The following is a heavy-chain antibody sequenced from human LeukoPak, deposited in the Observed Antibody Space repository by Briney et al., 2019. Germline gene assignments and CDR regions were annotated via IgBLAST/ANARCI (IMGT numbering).Heavy chain of an antibody. Sequence: AGGSLRLSCAASEFSVGSNYMTWVRQAPGKGLDWVSGVTNSGGSTYYADSVKGRFTISRDNSGNTLYLQMNSLRAEDTAVYYCAKGLGGYDIWGQGTMVTVSS. CDR1: EFSVGSNY. V-gene: IGHV3-23*01. CDR3: AKGLGGYDI. J-gene: IGHJ3*02. D-gene: IGHD3-22*01. CDR2: VTNSGGST.